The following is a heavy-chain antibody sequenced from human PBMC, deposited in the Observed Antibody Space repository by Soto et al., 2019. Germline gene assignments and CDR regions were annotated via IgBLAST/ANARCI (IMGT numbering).Heavy chain of an antibody. CDR2: ISAYNGNT. D-gene: IGHD6-13*01. Sequence: ASVKVSCKASGYTFTSYGISWVRQAPGQGLEWMGWISAYNGNTNYAQKLQGRVTMTTDTSTSTAYMELRSLRSDDTAVYYCASYSSSETFFDYWGQGTLVTVSS. CDR1: GYTFTSYG. CDR3: ASYSSSETFFDY. J-gene: IGHJ4*02. V-gene: IGHV1-18*04.